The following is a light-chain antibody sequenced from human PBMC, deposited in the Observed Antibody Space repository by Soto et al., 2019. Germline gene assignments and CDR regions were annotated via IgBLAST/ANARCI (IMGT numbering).Light chain of an antibody. V-gene: IGKV3-15*01. CDR2: AAS. Sequence: EMGMRQSPATLSVPPGERATLPCRPSQGVANGLAWYQKRPGQPPRLLIYAASTRATGTPVRFSGSGSGTEFTLTISSLQSEDFAVYYCQMYNNWPPRYTFGPGTKLEIK. CDR1: QGVANG. J-gene: IGKJ2*01. CDR3: QMYNNWPPRYT.